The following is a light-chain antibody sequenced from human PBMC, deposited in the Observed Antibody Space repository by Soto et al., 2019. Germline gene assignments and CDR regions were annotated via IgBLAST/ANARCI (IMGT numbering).Light chain of an antibody. CDR1: SSDVGSYNL. Sequence: QSVLPQPASVSGSPGQSITISCTGTSSDVGSYNLVSWYQQLPGKAPKLMIYEGSERPSGVSNRFSGSKSGNTASLTISGLQAEDEADYYCCSYAGSYFYVFGTGTKVTVL. V-gene: IGLV2-23*01. J-gene: IGLJ1*01. CDR3: CSYAGSYFYV. CDR2: EGS.